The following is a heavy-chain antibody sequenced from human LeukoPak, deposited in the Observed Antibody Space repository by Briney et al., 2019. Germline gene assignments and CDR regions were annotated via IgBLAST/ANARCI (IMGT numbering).Heavy chain of an antibody. V-gene: IGHV1-2*02. D-gene: IGHD3-10*01. Sequence: ASVKVSCKASGYTFTGYYMHWVRQAPGQGLEWMGWINPNSGGTNYAQKFQGRVTMTRDTSIGTAYMELSRLRSDDTAVYYCARPMVRGTNWFDPWGQGTLVTVSS. CDR2: INPNSGGT. J-gene: IGHJ5*02. CDR1: GYTFTGYY. CDR3: ARPMVRGTNWFDP.